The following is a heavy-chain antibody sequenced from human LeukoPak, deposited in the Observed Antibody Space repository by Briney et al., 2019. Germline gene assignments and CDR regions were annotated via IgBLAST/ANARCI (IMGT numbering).Heavy chain of an antibody. CDR2: INHSGRT. Sequence: SETLSLTCAVYGGSFSGYYWSWIRQPPGKGLEWIGEINHSGRTNYNPSLKSRVTISVDPSKNQFSLKLSSVTAADTAVYYCARTGGSGSKFDYWGQGTLVTVSS. CDR1: GGSFSGYY. V-gene: IGHV4-34*01. D-gene: IGHD3-10*01. CDR3: ARTGGSGSKFDY. J-gene: IGHJ4*02.